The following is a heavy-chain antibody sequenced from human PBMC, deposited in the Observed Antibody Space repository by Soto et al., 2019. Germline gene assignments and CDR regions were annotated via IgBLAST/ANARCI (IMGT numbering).Heavy chain of an antibody. V-gene: IGHV3-30*18. CDR3: AKDAWYCGGDCYSWVFDY. Sequence: QVQLVESGGGVVQPGRSLRLSCAASGFTFSSYGMHWVRQAPGKGLEWVAVISYDGSNKYYADSVKGRFTISRDNSKNTLYLQMNSLRAEDTAVYYCAKDAWYCGGDCYSWVFDYWGQGTLVTVSS. J-gene: IGHJ4*02. D-gene: IGHD2-21*01. CDR1: GFTFSSYG. CDR2: ISYDGSNK.